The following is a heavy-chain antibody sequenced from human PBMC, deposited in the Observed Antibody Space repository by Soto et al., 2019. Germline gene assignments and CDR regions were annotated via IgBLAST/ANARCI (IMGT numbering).Heavy chain of an antibody. V-gene: IGHV3-33*08. CDR3: AREMLCSSSSCHIDY. J-gene: IGHJ4*02. CDR1: GFTFSSYG. D-gene: IGHD2-2*01. Sequence: GGSLRLSCAASGFTFSSYGMHWVRQAPGKGLEWVAVILYDGSNKYYGDSVKGRFAISRDNSKNTLYLQMDSLRAEDTAVYYCAREMLCSSSSCHIDYWGQGTLVTVSS. CDR2: ILYDGSNK.